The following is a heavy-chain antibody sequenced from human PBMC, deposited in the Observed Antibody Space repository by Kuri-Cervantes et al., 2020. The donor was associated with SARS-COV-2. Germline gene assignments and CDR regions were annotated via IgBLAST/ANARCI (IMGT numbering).Heavy chain of an antibody. J-gene: IGHJ4*02. V-gene: IGHV3-30*02. D-gene: IGHD4-23*01. Sequence: GGSLRPSCAASGFTFSSYGMHWVRQAPGKGLEWVAFIRYDGSNKYYADSVKGRFTISRENSKNTLYLQMNSLRAEDTAVYYCAKDKQGKHDYWGQGTLVTVSS. CDR3: AKDKQGKHDY. CDR2: IRYDGSNK. CDR1: GFTFSSYG.